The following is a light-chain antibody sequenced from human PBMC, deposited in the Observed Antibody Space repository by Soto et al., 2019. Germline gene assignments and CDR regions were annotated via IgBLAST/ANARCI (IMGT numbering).Light chain of an antibody. V-gene: IGLV2-14*01. CDR3: SSYTNTTTLAL. CDR2: EVS. Sequence: QSALTQPASVAASPGQSITISCTGTSSDIGGYKFVSWYQHHPGRAPKVVIYEVSNRPSGVSHRFSGSKSGNTASLTISGLQAEDEAHYYCSSYTNTTTLALFGGGTKLTVL. J-gene: IGLJ2*01. CDR1: SSDIGGYKF.